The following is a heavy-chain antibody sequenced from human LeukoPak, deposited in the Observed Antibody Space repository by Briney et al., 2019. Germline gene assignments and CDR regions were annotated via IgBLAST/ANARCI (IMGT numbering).Heavy chain of an antibody. V-gene: IGHV3-23*01. D-gene: IGHD3-16*02. CDR2: ISGSGSST. Sequence: PGGSLRLSCAASGFTFSTYAMSWVRQAPGKGLEWVSSISGSGSSTSYADSVKGLFTISRDNSKITLDLQMNSLRAEDTAIYYCAKGSLRLGELSSWTLDYWGQGTLVTVSS. CDR1: GFTFSTYA. J-gene: IGHJ4*02. CDR3: AKGSLRLGELSSWTLDY.